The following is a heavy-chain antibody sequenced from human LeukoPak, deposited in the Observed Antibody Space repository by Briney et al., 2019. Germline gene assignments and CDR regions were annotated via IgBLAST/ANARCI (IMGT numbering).Heavy chain of an antibody. CDR3: ARSVEGYCSGGSCYSYYYYMDV. CDR1: ADSISSSSYY. D-gene: IGHD2-15*01. Sequence: PSETLSLTCSVSADSISSSSYYWGWIRQPPGKGLEWIGNIYYSGSTYYNPSLKSRVTISLDTSKNQFSLKLSSVTAADTAVYYCARSVEGYCSGGSCYSYYYYMDVWGKGTTVTVSS. J-gene: IGHJ6*03. CDR2: IYYSGST. V-gene: IGHV4-39*07.